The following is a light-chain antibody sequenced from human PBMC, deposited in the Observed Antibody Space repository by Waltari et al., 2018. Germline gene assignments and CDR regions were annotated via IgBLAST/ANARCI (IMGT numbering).Light chain of an antibody. CDR1: SNDVGTYNL. CDR2: EVG. CDR3: CSYAGSVTFHV. V-gene: IGLV2-23*02. Sequence: QSALTQPASVSGSPGQSITISCTGTSNDVGTYNLVSWFQRHPGKAPKLMIYEVGKRPSGVSNRFSGSKSGNTASLTISGLQAEDEADYYCCSYAGSVTFHVFGTGTKVTVL. J-gene: IGLJ1*01.